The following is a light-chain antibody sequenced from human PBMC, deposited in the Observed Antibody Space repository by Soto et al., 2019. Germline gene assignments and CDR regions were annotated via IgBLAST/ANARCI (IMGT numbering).Light chain of an antibody. V-gene: IGKV1-5*01. CDR3: QQSHSFPLT. CDR1: QSISSW. Sequence: DIQMTQSPSTLSASVGDTVTITCRASQSISSWLAWYQQKPGKAPKLLIYDASSLESGVPSRFSGSGSGTDFTLTISSLQRDDFATYYCQQSHSFPLTFGPGTKVDIK. J-gene: IGKJ3*01. CDR2: DAS.